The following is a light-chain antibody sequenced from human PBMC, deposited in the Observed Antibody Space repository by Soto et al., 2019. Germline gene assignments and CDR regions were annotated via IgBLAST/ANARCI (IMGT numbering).Light chain of an antibody. V-gene: IGKV3-20*01. CDR2: DAS. CDR3: QVYGSSPPWT. J-gene: IGKJ1*01. Sequence: EIVLTQSPGTLSLSPGERATLSCRASQRFSSSQLAWYQQKPGQAPTLVIYDASTRATGIPDRFSGSGSGTDCTLTISRLEPEDFAVYHCQVYGSSPPWTFGQGTKVEIK. CDR1: QRFSSSQ.